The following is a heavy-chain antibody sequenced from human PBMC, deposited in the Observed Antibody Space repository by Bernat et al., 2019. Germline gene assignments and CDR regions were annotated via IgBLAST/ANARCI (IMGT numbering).Heavy chain of an antibody. Sequence: QVQLVESGGGVVQPGRSLRLSCAASGFTFSSYGMHWVRQAPCKGLEWVAVIWYDGSNKYYADSVKGRFTISRDNSKNTLYLQMNSLRAEDTAVYYCARNSGSYYGVDYWGQGTLVTVSS. J-gene: IGHJ4*02. CDR2: IWYDGSNK. V-gene: IGHV3-33*01. CDR3: ARNSGSYYGVDY. D-gene: IGHD1-26*01. CDR1: GFTFSSYG.